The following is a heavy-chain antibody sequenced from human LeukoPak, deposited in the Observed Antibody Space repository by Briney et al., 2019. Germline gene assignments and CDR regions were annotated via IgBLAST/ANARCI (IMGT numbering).Heavy chain of an antibody. CDR2: IYYSGST. J-gene: IGHJ3*02. CDR1: GGSISSYY. CDR3: AKTTLYSNDAFDI. D-gene: IGHD3-16*02. Sequence: SGTLSLTCTVSGGSISSYYWSWIRQPPGKGLEWIGYIYYSGSTNYNPSLKSRVTISVDTSKNQFSLKLSSVTAADTAVYYCAKTTLYSNDAFDIWGQGTMVTVSS. V-gene: IGHV4-59*08.